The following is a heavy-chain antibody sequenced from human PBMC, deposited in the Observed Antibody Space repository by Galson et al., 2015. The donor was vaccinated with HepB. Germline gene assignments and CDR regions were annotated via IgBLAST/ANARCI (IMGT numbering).Heavy chain of an antibody. CDR3: AKDSDQQWLVGGLLES. J-gene: IGHJ4*02. CDR1: GFTLNDFA. CDR2: LSWNSASR. Sequence: SLRLSCAASGFTLNDFAMHWVRQVPGRGLEWVSSLSWNSASRGYADSVQGRFTISRDNAKNFSYLQMNSLRTDDTAFYYCAKDSDQQWLVGGLLESWGQGVLVTVSS. V-gene: IGHV3-9*01. D-gene: IGHD6-19*01.